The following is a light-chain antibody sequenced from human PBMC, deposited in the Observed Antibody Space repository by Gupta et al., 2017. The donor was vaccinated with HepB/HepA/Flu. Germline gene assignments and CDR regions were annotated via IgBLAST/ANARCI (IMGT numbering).Light chain of an antibody. CDR1: QNIGSS. V-gene: IGKV6D-21*02. J-gene: IGKJ1*01. CDR3: YQCRSLPRT. Sequence: IVLTQSLDFQSVTPKEKVTITCRASQNIGSSLHWYQQKPDQSPKLLIKYSSQSISGVPARFSGSGSGTDFTLTINSLESEDVAAYYCYQCRSLPRTFGQGTKVEIK. CDR2: YSS.